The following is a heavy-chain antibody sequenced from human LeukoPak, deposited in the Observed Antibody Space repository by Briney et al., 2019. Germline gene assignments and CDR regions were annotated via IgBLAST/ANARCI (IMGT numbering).Heavy chain of an antibody. Sequence: GGSLRLSCAASGFTFSSYGMHWVRQAPGKGLEWVAVISYDGSNKYYADSVKGRFTISRDNSKNTLYLQMNSLRAEDTAVYYCAKDPHVWGQGTLVTVSS. CDR3: AKDPHV. J-gene: IGHJ4*02. CDR2: ISYDGSNK. V-gene: IGHV3-30*18. CDR1: GFTFSSYG.